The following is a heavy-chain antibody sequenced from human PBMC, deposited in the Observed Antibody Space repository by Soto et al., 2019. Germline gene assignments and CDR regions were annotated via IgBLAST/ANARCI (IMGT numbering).Heavy chain of an antibody. CDR3: AIDLAVALIDY. CDR1: GYTFTSYG. J-gene: IGHJ4*02. CDR2: ISAYNGNT. D-gene: IGHD6-19*01. Sequence: QVQLVQSGAEVKKPGASVKVSCKASGYTFTSYGISWVRQAPGQGLEWMGWISAYNGNTKYAEKLQCRVTMTTDTSTSTAYMELRSLRSDDTAVYYGAIDLAVALIDYWGQGTLVTVSS. V-gene: IGHV1-18*01.